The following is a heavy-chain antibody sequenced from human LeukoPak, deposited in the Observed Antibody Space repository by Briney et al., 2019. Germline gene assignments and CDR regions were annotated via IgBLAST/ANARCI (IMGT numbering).Heavy chain of an antibody. J-gene: IGHJ4*02. CDR1: GFTFSSYW. V-gene: IGHV3-7*01. Sequence: GGSLRLSCAASGFTFSSYWMNWVRQAPGKGLEWVANIKPDGRETYYMDSVKGRFTISRDNAKSSLFLQMNSLRAEDTAVYYCASKQWLVSDFDYWGQGTLVTVSS. CDR2: IKPDGRET. CDR3: ASKQWLVSDFDY. D-gene: IGHD6-19*01.